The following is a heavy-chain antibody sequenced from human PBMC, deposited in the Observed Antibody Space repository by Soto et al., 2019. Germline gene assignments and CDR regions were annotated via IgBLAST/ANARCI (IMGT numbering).Heavy chain of an antibody. CDR2: ISWNDDR. CDR3: AHGVGWSGYYRHWYFEL. V-gene: IGHV2-5*01. D-gene: IGHD3-3*01. CDR1: GFSLTTSGVS. Sequence: QITLKESGPTLVKPTQTLTLTCTFSGFSLTTSGVSVGWIRQPPGKALEWLALISWNDDRRYSTSLKSRLTITKDTSRNQVGLIMTNMDPVDTATYYCAHGVGWSGYYRHWYFELWGRGTLVTVSS. J-gene: IGHJ2*01.